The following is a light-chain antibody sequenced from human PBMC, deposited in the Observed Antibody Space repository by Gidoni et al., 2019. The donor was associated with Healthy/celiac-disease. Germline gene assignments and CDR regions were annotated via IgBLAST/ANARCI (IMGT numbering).Light chain of an antibody. Sequence: EIVFTQSPATLSLSPGERATLSCRASQSVSSYLAWYQQKPGQAPRLRIYDAANRATGIPARCSGSGSGTDFTLTISSLEPEDFAVYYCQQRSNWPLFGQGTKLEIK. V-gene: IGKV3-11*01. CDR2: DAA. CDR3: QQRSNWPL. J-gene: IGKJ2*01. CDR1: QSVSSY.